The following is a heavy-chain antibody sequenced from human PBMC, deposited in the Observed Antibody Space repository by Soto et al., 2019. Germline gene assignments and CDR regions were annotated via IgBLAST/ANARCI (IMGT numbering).Heavy chain of an antibody. Sequence: QVQLVESGGGVVQPGRSGRLSCAASGFTFSNYIMHWVRQAPGKGLEWVAIILHDGNNKYYADSVKGRFTISRDNSKNTLYLQMNSLRTEDTAIYYCARDDEGGSYCDLGYWGQGTLVTVSS. CDR2: ILHDGNNK. CDR1: GFTFSNYI. D-gene: IGHD3-10*01. V-gene: IGHV3-30-3*01. J-gene: IGHJ4*02. CDR3: ARDDEGGSYCDLGY.